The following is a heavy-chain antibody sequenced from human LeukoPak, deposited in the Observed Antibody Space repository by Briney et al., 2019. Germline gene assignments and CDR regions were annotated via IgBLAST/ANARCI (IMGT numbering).Heavy chain of an antibody. CDR2: IYHSGST. V-gene: IGHV4-59*01. Sequence: PSETLSLTCTVSGVSITSYYWSWIRQPPGKGLEWIGYIYHSGSTNYSPSLKSRVTVSVDTSKNQFSLKLSSVTAADTAVYYCARAHPGGYSYGPYYFDYWGQGTLVTVSS. J-gene: IGHJ4*02. CDR3: ARAHPGGYSYGPYYFDY. D-gene: IGHD5-18*01. CDR1: GVSITSYY.